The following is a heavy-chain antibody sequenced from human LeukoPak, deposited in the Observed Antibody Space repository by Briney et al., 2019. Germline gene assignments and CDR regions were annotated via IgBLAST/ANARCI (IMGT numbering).Heavy chain of an antibody. CDR3: ARGSSWGPHH. CDR1: GFTFSSYS. V-gene: IGHV3-48*04. CDR2: ISSSSSTV. Sequence: GGSLRLSCAASGFTFSSYSMNWVRQAPGKGLEWVSYISSSSSTVYYADSVKGRFTISRDNAKNSLYLQMNSLRAEDTAVYYCARGSSWGPHHWGQGTLVTVSS. J-gene: IGHJ5*02. D-gene: IGHD6-13*01.